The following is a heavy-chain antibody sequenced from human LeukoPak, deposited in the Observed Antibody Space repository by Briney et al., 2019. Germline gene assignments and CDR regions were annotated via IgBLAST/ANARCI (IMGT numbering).Heavy chain of an antibody. CDR1: GFTFSSYS. CDR2: ISSSSSYI. J-gene: IGHJ4*02. CDR3: ARQGELLRFADY. V-gene: IGHV3-21*01. Sequence: PGGSLRLSCAASGFTFSSYSMNWVRQAPGKGLEWVSSISSSSSYIYYADSVKGRFTISRDNAKNSLYLQMNSLRAEDTAVYYCARQGELLRFADYWGQGTLVTVSS. D-gene: IGHD1-26*01.